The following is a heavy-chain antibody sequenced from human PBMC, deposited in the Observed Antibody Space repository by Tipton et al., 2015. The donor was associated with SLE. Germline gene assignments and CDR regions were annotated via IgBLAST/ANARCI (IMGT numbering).Heavy chain of an antibody. D-gene: IGHD1-26*01. CDR2: IYYSGST. Sequence: TLSLTCSVSGGSISSSNYYWGWIRQPPGKGLEWIGSIYYSGSTAFNPSLKSRVTISVDTSKNQFSLELSSVTAADTAIYYCARLEWGSASFDYWGQGTLVTVSS. CDR1: GGSISSSNYY. J-gene: IGHJ4*02. V-gene: IGHV4-39*01. CDR3: ARLEWGSASFDY.